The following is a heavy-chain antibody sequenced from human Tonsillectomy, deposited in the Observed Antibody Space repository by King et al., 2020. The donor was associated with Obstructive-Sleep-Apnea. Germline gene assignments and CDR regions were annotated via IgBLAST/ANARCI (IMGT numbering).Heavy chain of an antibody. CDR2: ISRSSTYI. V-gene: IGHV3-21*01. Sequence: VQLVESGGGLVKPGGSLRLSCAASGFSFSTYTMDWVRQAPGKGLEWVSSISRSSTYIYYADSVKGRFTISRDNAKNSLFLQMNSLRAEDTAVYYCARERGYCTGVSCFAFDYWGQGTLLTVSS. J-gene: IGHJ4*02. CDR3: ARERGYCTGVSCFAFDY. CDR1: GFSFSTYT. D-gene: IGHD2-15*01.